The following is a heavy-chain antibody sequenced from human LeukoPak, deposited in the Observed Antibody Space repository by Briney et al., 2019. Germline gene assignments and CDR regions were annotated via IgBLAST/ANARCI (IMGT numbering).Heavy chain of an antibody. CDR3: ARDVLKLKYYDFWSAPDV. CDR2: INPNSGGT. Sequence: GASVKVSCKASGYTFTGYYMHWVRQAPGQGLEWMGWINPNSGGTNYAQKFQGRVTMTRDTSISTAYMELSRLRSDDTAVYYCARDVLKLKYYDFWSAPDVWGQGTTVTVSS. D-gene: IGHD3-3*01. V-gene: IGHV1-2*02. CDR1: GYTFTGYY. J-gene: IGHJ6*02.